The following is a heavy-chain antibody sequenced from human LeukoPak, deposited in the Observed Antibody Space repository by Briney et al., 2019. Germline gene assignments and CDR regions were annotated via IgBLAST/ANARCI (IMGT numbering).Heavy chain of an antibody. CDR3: AREGITILTYFDY. CDR1: GGSISSGGYY. D-gene: IGHD3-3*01. CDR2: IYHSGST. Sequence: PSQTLSLTCTVSGGSISSGGYYWSWIRQPPGKGLEWIGYIYHSGSTYYNPSLKSRVTISVDRSKNQFSLKLSSVTAADTAVYYCAREGITILTYFDYWGQGTLVTVSS. V-gene: IGHV4-30-2*01. J-gene: IGHJ4*02.